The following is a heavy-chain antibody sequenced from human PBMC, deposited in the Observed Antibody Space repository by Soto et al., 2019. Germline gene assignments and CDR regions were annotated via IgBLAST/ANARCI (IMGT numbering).Heavy chain of an antibody. J-gene: IGHJ4*02. CDR2: INAGNGNT. V-gene: IGHV1-3*01. Sequence: QVQLVQSGAEVKKPGASVKVSCKASGYTFTSYAMHWVRQAPGQRLEWMGWINAGNGNTKYSQKFQGRVTITRDTSASTAYMEQSSLRSEDTAVYYCARVEDYIVGATTIGRWGQGTLVTVSS. CDR3: ARVEDYIVGATTIGR. D-gene: IGHD1-26*01. CDR1: GYTFTSYA.